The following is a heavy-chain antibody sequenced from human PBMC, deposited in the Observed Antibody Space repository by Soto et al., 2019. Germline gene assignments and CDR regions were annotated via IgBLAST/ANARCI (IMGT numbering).Heavy chain of an antibody. CDR2: IYSSGRT. Sequence: QVHLQESGPGVVKASETLSLTCSLSGGSTSEKYWSWIRQTAGKGLEWIGRIYSSGRTHYNPSLGSRVSMSVAQNSFSLRLTSVTAADTAIYYCARDFDVNTALDYWYFDLWGRGTQVSVSS. CDR1: GGSTSEKY. CDR3: ARDFDVNTALDYWYFDL. J-gene: IGHJ2*01. V-gene: IGHV4-4*07. D-gene: IGHD3-9*01.